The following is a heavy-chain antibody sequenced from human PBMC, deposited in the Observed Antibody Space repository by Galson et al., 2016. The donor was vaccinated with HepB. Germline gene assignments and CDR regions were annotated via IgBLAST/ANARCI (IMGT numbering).Heavy chain of an antibody. J-gene: IGHJ5*01. V-gene: IGHV4-59*08. CDR1: GGSISSRY. D-gene: IGHD1-26*01. Sequence: SETLSLTCTVSGGSISSRYWSWIRQPPGKGLEWIGYIYYSGSTSYSPSLKSPVTISVDTSKKQFSLKLSSVTAADTAVYYCASIIVGATSMGWFDSWGQGTLVTVSS. CDR3: ASIIVGATSMGWFDS. CDR2: IYYSGST.